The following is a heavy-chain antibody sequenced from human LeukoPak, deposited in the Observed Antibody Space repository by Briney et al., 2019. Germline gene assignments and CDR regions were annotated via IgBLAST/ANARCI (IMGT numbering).Heavy chain of an antibody. J-gene: IGHJ5*02. CDR1: GGSISSGSYY. Sequence: PSETLSLTCTVSGGSISSGSYYWSWIRQPAGKGLEWIGRIYTSGSTNYNPSLKSRVTISVDTSKNQFSLKLSSVTAADTAVYYCARALSDWFDPWGQGTLVTVSS. CDR3: ARALSDWFDP. V-gene: IGHV4-61*02. CDR2: IYTSGST.